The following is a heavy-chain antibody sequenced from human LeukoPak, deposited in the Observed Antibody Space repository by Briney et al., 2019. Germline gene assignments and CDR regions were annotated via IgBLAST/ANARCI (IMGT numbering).Heavy chain of an antibody. D-gene: IGHD6-13*01. J-gene: IGHJ1*01. CDR3: ARGGTAAAVIYFQH. CDR1: GFTFGSYG. Sequence: GGSLRLSCAASGFTFGSYGMHWVRQAPGKGLEWVAVIWYDGSNKYYADSVKGRFTISRDNSKNTLYLQMNSLRAEDTAVYYCARGGTAAAVIYFQHWGQGTLVTVSS. CDR2: IWYDGSNK. V-gene: IGHV3-33*01.